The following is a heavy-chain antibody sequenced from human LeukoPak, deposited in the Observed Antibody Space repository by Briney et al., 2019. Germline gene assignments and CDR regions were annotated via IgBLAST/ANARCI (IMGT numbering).Heavy chain of an antibody. CDR2: IYYIGST. J-gene: IGHJ4*02. Sequence: SETLSLTCTVSGGSISSYYWSWIRQPPGKGLEWIGYIYYIGSTNYNPSLKSRVTISVDTSKNQFSLKLSSVTAADTAVYYCARENYYFDYWGQGTLVTASS. V-gene: IGHV4-59*01. CDR3: ARENYYFDY. CDR1: GGSISSYY.